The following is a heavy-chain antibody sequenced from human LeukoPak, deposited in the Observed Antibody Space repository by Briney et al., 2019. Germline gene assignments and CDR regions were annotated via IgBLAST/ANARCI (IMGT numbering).Heavy chain of an antibody. D-gene: IGHD4-17*01. CDR2: IYSAGNT. Sequence: GGSLRLSCAASGFTVSSIYMSWVRQAPGRGLEWVSVIYSAGNTYYADSVKGRFTISRDYSKNMLYLQMNSLRADDTAVYYCASGGYGDYVLNYWGQGTLVTVSS. CDR3: ASGGYGDYVLNY. V-gene: IGHV3-53*01. CDR1: GFTVSSIY. J-gene: IGHJ4*02.